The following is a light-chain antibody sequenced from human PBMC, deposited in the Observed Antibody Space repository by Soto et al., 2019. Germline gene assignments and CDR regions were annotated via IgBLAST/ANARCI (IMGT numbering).Light chain of an antibody. Sequence: IVLTQSPGTLSLSPGERTTLSCRASQSISRYLAWYQQKPGQGPRLLIYGASSRATGTPDRFSGSGSGTDFTLTINRLEPEDVALYYCQQYGSSPPTFGQGTKVEIK. CDR2: GAS. V-gene: IGKV3-20*01. CDR1: QSISRY. J-gene: IGKJ1*01. CDR3: QQYGSSPPT.